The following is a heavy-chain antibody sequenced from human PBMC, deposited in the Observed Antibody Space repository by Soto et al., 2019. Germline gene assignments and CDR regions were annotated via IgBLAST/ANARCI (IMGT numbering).Heavy chain of an antibody. CDR2: IYYSGST. V-gene: IGHV4-59*08. Sequence: PSVTKRLPCTVSGGTISSYAWSWIRQPPGKGLEWIGYIYYSGSTNYNPSLKSRVTISVDTSKNQFSLKLSSVTAADTAVYYCASRYRGSLGYWGQGTLVTVSS. CDR1: GGTISSYA. D-gene: IGHD2-15*01. J-gene: IGHJ4*02. CDR3: ASRYRGSLGY.